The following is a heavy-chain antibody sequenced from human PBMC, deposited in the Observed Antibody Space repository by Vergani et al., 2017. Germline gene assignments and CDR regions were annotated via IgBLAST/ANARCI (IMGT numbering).Heavy chain of an antibody. J-gene: IGHJ4*02. CDR1: GFTFQAFA. D-gene: IGHD6-13*01. CDR3: ARGLGGYWYSSSWYVDY. CDR2: IDRNYGVK. V-gene: IGHV3-9*01. Sequence: VEAGGGLVQPGGSLRLSCTASGFTFQAFAFHWVRQVSGRGLEWVSGIDRNYGVKNGNSFEGRFSISRDNAKKAVFLQMNNLRHEDTAVYYCARGLGGYWYSSSWYVDYWGQGTLVTVSS.